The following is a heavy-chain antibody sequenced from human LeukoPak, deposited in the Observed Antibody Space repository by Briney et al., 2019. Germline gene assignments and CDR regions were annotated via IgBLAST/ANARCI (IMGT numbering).Heavy chain of an antibody. V-gene: IGHV3-23*01. CDR1: GFPFSSHG. Sequence: GGSLRLSCAASGFPFSSHGMSWVRQAPGKGLEWVSGIIGGAGSTYYADSVKGRFTISGDNSKNTLFLQMNSLRAEDTAVYYCAHGAMYQFDYWGQGTLVIVSS. CDR3: AHGAMYQFDY. J-gene: IGHJ4*02. CDR2: IIGGAGST. D-gene: IGHD2-2*01.